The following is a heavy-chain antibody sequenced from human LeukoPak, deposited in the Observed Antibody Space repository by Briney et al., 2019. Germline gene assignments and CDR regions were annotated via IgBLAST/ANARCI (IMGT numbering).Heavy chain of an antibody. CDR3: AKGGSGGSCYDD. V-gene: IGHV3-43*02. CDR1: GFTFDDYA. D-gene: IGHD2-15*01. Sequence: PGGSLRLSCAASGFTFDDYAMHWVRQAPGKGLEWVPLITGDGVTTYYADSVKGRFTISRDNSKNSLYLQMSDLRAEDTAFYYCAKGGSGGSCYDDWGQGTLVMVSS. CDR2: ITGDGVTT. J-gene: IGHJ4*02.